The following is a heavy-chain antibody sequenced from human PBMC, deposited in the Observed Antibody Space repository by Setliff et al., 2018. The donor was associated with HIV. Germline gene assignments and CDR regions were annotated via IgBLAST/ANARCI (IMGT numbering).Heavy chain of an antibody. CDR3: ARTRGRALLSYYFDS. CDR2: VSPSGST. Sequence: SETLSLTCNVSSGSINYYYWSWVRQPPGRGLEWIGYVSPSGSTSYNPSLNSRVTMSVATSRAQFPLKLSSVTAADTAVYYCARTRGRALLSYYFDSWGQGRLVTVSS. D-gene: IGHD2-2*01. V-gene: IGHV4-59*01. CDR1: SGSINYYY. J-gene: IGHJ4*02.